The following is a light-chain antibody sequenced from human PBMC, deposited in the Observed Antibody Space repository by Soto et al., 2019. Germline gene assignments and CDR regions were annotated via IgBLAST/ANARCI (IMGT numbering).Light chain of an antibody. CDR3: QSYDSSLSGSV. CDR2: GNS. J-gene: IGLJ1*01. CDR1: NSNIGAGYD. V-gene: IGLV1-40*01. Sequence: SVLTQPPSVSGAPGQRVTISCTGSNSNIGAGYDVHWYQQLPGTAPKLLIYGNSNRPSGVPDRFSGSKSVTSASLAITGLQAEDEADYYCQSYDSSLSGSVFXTGTKVTVL.